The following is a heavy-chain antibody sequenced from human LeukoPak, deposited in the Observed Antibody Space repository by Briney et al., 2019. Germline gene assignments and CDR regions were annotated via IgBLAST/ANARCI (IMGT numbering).Heavy chain of an antibody. CDR2: ISSSSSYI. V-gene: IGHV3-21*04. CDR3: AEDRHTRYYYDSSGYSRGFDY. Sequence: PGGSLRLSCAASGFTFGSYSTNWVRQAPGKGLEWVSSISSSSSYIYYADSVKGRFTISRDNSKNTLYLQMNSLRAEDTAVYYCAEDRHTRYYYDSSGYSRGFDYWGQGTLVTVSS. CDR1: GFTFGSYS. J-gene: IGHJ4*02. D-gene: IGHD3-22*01.